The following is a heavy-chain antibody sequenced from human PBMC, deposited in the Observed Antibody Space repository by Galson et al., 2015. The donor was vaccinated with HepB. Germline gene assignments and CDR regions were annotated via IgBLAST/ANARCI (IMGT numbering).Heavy chain of an antibody. CDR3: ARLGSPNAFEI. V-gene: IGHV3-66*01. CDR2: TYSGNNI. D-gene: IGHD1-26*01. Sequence: SLRLSCAASGFTVSSNYMTWVRQAPGKGLEWVSVTYSGNNIYYADSVKGRFTISRDNSKNTLYLQMNSLRAEDTAVYYCARLGSPNAFEIWGQGTMVTVSS. J-gene: IGHJ3*02. CDR1: GFTVSSNY.